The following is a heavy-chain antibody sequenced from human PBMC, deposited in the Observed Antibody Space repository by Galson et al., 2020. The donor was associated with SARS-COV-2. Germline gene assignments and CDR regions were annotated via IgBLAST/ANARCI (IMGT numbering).Heavy chain of an antibody. D-gene: IGHD3-22*01. CDR3: ATPGGARSGYYGSVDY. Sequence: GGSLRLSCAASGFTVSSNYMSWVRQAPGKGLEWVSVIYSGGSTYYADSVKGRFTISRDNSKNTLYLQMNSLRAEDTAVYYCATPGGARSGYYGSVDYWGQGTLVTVSS. CDR2: IYSGGST. V-gene: IGHV3-53*01. CDR1: GFTVSSNY. J-gene: IGHJ4*02.